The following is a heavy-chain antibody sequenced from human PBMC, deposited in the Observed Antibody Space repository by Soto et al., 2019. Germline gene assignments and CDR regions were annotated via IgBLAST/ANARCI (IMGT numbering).Heavy chain of an antibody. CDR3: ARRGSYVNGFDY. J-gene: IGHJ4*02. D-gene: IGHD1-26*01. CDR2: IYSGGAT. CDR1: GFTVHNHF. V-gene: IGHV3-53*01. Sequence: EVQLVESGGALIQPGGTLRLSCAASGFTVHNHFMSWVRQTPGRGLEWVSIIYSGGATYYTDSVKGRFTISRDNSRNTISLQMTTLRSEDTAVYYCARRGSYVNGFDYWGRGTPVTVSS.